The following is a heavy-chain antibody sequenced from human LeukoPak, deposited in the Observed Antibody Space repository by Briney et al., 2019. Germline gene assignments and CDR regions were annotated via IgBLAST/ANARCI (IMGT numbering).Heavy chain of an antibody. V-gene: IGHV3-23*01. CDR1: GFTFSDYA. CDR3: ARHDSFIPY. Sequence: GGSLRLSCVASGFTFSDYAMSWVRQAPGKGLEWVSGISDSGGSTYYADSVKGRCTISRDNSKNTVSLQMNNLRAEDTAVYFRARHDSFIPYWGQGTLVTVTS. D-gene: IGHD3-16*02. CDR2: ISDSGGST. J-gene: IGHJ4*02.